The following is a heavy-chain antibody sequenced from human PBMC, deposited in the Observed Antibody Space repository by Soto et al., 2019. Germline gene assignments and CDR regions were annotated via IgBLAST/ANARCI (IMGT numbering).Heavy chain of an antibody. CDR3: AKSGNYYGKAFDDY. D-gene: IGHD1-26*01. Sequence: ESGGGLVQPGGSLRLSCVVSGFTFSDHYMDWVRQAPGKGLEWVGRTRNKANSYTTEYAASVKGRFTISRDDSKNSLYLQMNSLKTEDTAVYYCAKSGNYYGKAFDDYWGQGTLVTVSS. V-gene: IGHV3-72*01. CDR2: TRNKANSYTT. J-gene: IGHJ4*02. CDR1: GFTFSDHY.